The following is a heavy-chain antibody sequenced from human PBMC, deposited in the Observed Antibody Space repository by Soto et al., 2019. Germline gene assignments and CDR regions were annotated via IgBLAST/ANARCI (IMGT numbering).Heavy chain of an antibody. CDR1: GGSTRTSSYS. CDR2: SHHSGST. Sequence: PSLTCTVSGGSTRTSSYSWGWVRQPPGKGLEWIGTSHHSGSTYYNPSLNIGATISVDTSRNEVSLRVNSVTAADMAIYFCARLRGSGHPAFFDYWGQGTLVTVSS. D-gene: IGHD3-10*01. V-gene: IGHV4-39*01. J-gene: IGHJ4*02. CDR3: ARLRGSGHPAFFDY.